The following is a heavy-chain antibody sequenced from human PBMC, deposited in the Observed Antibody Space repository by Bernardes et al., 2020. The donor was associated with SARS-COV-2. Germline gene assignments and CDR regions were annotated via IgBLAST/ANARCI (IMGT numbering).Heavy chain of an antibody. Sequence: ASVKVSCKASGYTFTGYYMHWVRQAPGQGLEWMGWINPNSGGTTYAQKFQGRVTMTRDTSISTAYMELSRLRSDDTAVYYCARVNSVVNTDFDYWGQGTLVTVSS. V-gene: IGHV1-2*02. J-gene: IGHJ4*02. CDR3: ARVNSVVNTDFDY. CDR2: INPNSGGT. CDR1: GYTFTGYY.